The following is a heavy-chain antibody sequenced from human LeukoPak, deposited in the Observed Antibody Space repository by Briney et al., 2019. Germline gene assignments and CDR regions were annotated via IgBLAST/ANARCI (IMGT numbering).Heavy chain of an antibody. CDR3: AKGHPDSRHTPTYHFDY. V-gene: IGHV3-23*01. D-gene: IGHD6-13*01. CDR1: GFTFSSYA. Sequence: PGGSLRLSCAASGFTFSSYAMSWVRQAPGKGLEWVSAISGSGRTTYYEDSVKGRFTISRDNSKNTLYLQMNSLRAEDTAVYHCAKGHPDSRHTPTYHFDYWGQGTLVTVSS. J-gene: IGHJ4*02. CDR2: ISGSGRTT.